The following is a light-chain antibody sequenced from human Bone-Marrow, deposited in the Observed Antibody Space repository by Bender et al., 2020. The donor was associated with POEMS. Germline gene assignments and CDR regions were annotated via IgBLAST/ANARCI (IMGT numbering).Light chain of an antibody. V-gene: IGLV2-14*03. CDR2: AVT. CDR3: SSYRTGSRVV. Sequence: QSVLTQPASVSGSPGQSITISCTGTGSDVGSYNFVSWYQHHPGKAPQLIIYAVTHRPSGVSDRFSGSKSGNTASLTISGLQAEDEADYYCSSYRTGSRVVFGGGTKLTVL. J-gene: IGLJ2*01. CDR1: GSDVGSYNF.